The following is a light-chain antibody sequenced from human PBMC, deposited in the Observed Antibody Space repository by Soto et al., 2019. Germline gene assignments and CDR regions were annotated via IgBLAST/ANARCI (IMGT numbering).Light chain of an antibody. J-gene: IGKJ1*01. CDR3: QQCGSSPS. CDR1: QSVSSSY. Sequence: EIVLTQSPGTLSLSPGERATLSCSASQSVSSSYLAWYQQKPGQAPRLLIYDTSSRATGIPDRLSGSGSGTDFTLAISRLEPEDFSVYYCQQCGSSPSFGQGTKVELK. V-gene: IGKV3-20*01. CDR2: DTS.